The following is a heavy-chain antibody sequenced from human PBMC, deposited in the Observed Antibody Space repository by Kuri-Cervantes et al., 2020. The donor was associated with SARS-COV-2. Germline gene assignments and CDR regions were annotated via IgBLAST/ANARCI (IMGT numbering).Heavy chain of an antibody. CDR1: GYTFTSYD. Sequence: ASVKVSCKASGYTFTSYDINWVRQATGQGLEWMGWMNPNSGNTGYAQKFQGRVTMTRNTSISTAYMELSSLRSEDTAVYFCARGGWVSGYSTREDGAFDIWGQGTMVTVSS. J-gene: IGHJ3*02. CDR3: ARGGWVSGYSTREDGAFDI. V-gene: IGHV1-8*02. D-gene: IGHD3-3*01. CDR2: MNPNSGNT.